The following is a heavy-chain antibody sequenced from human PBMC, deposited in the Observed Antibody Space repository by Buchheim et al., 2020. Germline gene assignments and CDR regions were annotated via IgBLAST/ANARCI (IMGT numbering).Heavy chain of an antibody. D-gene: IGHD3-22*01. J-gene: IGHJ4*02. Sequence: EVQLLESGGGLVQPGGSLRLSCAASGFTFSSYAMSWVRQAPGKGLEWVSAISGSGGSTYYADSVKGRFTISRDNSKNTRYLQMNSLRAEDTAVYYCAKSLMYYYDSSGYSHFDYWGQGTL. CDR2: ISGSGGST. CDR1: GFTFSSYA. CDR3: AKSLMYYYDSSGYSHFDY. V-gene: IGHV3-23*01.